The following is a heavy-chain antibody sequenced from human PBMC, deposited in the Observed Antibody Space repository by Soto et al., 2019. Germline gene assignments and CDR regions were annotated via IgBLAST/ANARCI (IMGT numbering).Heavy chain of an antibody. CDR3: ARRGSYGKIWFDP. Sequence: ASVKVSCKASGYTFINYYMHWVRQATGQGLEWMGWMNPNSGNTGYAQKFQGRVTMTRNTSISTAYMELSSLRSEDTAVYYCARRGSYGKIWFDPWGQGTLVTVSS. CDR2: MNPNSGNT. J-gene: IGHJ5*02. V-gene: IGHV1-8*02. D-gene: IGHD5-18*01. CDR1: GYTFINYY.